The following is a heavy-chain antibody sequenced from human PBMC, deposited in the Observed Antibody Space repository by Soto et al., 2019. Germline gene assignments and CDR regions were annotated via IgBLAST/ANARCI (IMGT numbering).Heavy chain of an antibody. D-gene: IGHD4-17*01. Sequence: EVQLLESGGGLVQPGGSLRLSCAASGFTFSSYAMSWVRQAPGKGLEWVSAISGSGGRTYYADSVKGRFTISRDNSKNTLYLQMNGLRAEDTAVYYCARPMVTTDYYYYYGMDVWGQGTTVTVSS. CDR3: ARPMVTTDYYYYYGMDV. V-gene: IGHV3-23*01. CDR2: ISGSGGRT. J-gene: IGHJ6*02. CDR1: GFTFSSYA.